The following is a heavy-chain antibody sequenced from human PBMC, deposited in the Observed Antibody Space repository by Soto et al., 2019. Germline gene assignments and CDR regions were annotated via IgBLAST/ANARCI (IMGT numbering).Heavy chain of an antibody. CDR1: GFSLTTRGYG. J-gene: IGHJ5*02. V-gene: IGHV2-5*02. D-gene: IGHD3-16*01. Sequence: QITLKESGPTLVKPTQTLTLTCTFSGFSLTTRGYGVGWIRQPPGKALECLALIYWDDAKRYSPSLQSRLSITKDTSKNQVVLTMTIVDPVDTATYYCAHIPNYYQYDWFDPWGQGTLDSVFS. CDR3: AHIPNYYQYDWFDP. CDR2: IYWDDAK.